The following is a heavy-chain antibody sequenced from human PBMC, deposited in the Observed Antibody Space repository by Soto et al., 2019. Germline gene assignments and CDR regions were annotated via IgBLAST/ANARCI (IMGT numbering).Heavy chain of an antibody. CDR2: IIPIFGTA. CDR1: GGTFSSFA. J-gene: IGHJ6*02. Sequence: SVKVSCKASGGTFSSFAISWVRQAPGQGLEWMGGIIPIFGTANYAQKFQGRVTITADESTSTAYMELSSLRSEDTAVYYCARDKSYNYYDSSGYYYSYYGMDVWGQGTTVTVSS. V-gene: IGHV1-69*13. CDR3: ARDKSYNYYDSSGYYYSYYGMDV. D-gene: IGHD3-22*01.